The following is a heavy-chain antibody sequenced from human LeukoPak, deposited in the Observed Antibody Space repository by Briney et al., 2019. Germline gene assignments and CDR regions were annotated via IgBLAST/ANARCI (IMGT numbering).Heavy chain of an antibody. V-gene: IGHV3-30*02. CDR3: ATERPDTCGSKIDY. CDR1: GFIFSNYA. D-gene: IGHD3-22*01. J-gene: IGHJ4*02. CDR2: IRYDGTNK. Sequence: GGSLRLSCAASGFIFSNYAMHWVRQAPGKGPEWVAFIRYDGTNKYYADSVKGRFTISRDNSKNTLYLHVNSLRAEDTAVYYCATERPDTCGSKIDYWGQGTLVIVSS.